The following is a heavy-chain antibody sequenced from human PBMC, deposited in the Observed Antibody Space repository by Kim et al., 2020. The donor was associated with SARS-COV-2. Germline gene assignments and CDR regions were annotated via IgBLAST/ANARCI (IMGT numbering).Heavy chain of an antibody. Sequence: YADSVKGRFTISRDNSKNTLYLQMNSLRAEDTAVYYCARDSNMGLSFDYWGQGTLVTVSS. D-gene: IGHD3-10*01. J-gene: IGHJ4*02. CDR3: ARDSNMGLSFDY. V-gene: IGHV3-53*01.